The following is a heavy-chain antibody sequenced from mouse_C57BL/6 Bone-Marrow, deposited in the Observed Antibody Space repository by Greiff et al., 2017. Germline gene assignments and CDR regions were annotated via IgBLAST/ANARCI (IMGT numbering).Heavy chain of an antibody. CDR1: GYAFSSYW. J-gene: IGHJ3*01. Sequence: QVQLQQSGAELVKPGASVKISCKASGYAFSSYWMNWVKQRPGKGLEWIGQIYPGDGDTNYNGKFKGKATLTADKSSSTAYMQLSSLTSEDSAVYCCARGYGNYPAWFAYWGQGTLVTVSA. V-gene: IGHV1-80*01. CDR2: IYPGDGDT. D-gene: IGHD2-10*02. CDR3: ARGYGNYPAWFAY.